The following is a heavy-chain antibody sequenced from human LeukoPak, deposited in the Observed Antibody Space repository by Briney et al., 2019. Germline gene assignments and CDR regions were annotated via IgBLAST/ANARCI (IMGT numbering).Heavy chain of an antibody. CDR1: GFTFSIYG. J-gene: IGHJ4*02. V-gene: IGHV3-21*04. CDR3: AKVMGRRFLEWYLLDY. Sequence: TGGCLRLSCAASGFTFSIYGMNWVRQGPGKGLGWVSFISSSSSYIYYADSVKGRFTISRDNAKNSLYLQMNSLRAENTAVYYCAKVMGRRFLEWYLLDYWGQGTLVTVSS. CDR2: ISSSSSYI. D-gene: IGHD3-3*01.